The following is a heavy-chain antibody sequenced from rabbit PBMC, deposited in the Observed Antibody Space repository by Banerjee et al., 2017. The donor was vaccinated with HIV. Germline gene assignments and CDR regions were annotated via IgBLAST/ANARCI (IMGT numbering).Heavy chain of an antibody. Sequence: QEQLKETGGGLVQPGGSLTLSCKASGFDFSSYWMGWVRQAPGKGLEYIGFIDTADSTYYASWVNGRFTISRTTTTVDLKMTSLTASDTATYFCARDLAGVIGWNFNLWGPGTLVTVS. CDR3: ARDLAGVIGWNFNL. V-gene: IGHV1S25*01. CDR1: GFDFSSYW. D-gene: IGHD4-1*01. CDR2: IDTADST. J-gene: IGHJ4*01.